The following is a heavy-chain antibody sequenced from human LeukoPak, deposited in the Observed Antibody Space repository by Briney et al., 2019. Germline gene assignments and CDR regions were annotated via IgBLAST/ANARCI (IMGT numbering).Heavy chain of an antibody. CDR3: ARDISGYYDSSGYSFDY. CDR1: GFTFDDYA. V-gene: IGHV3-43*02. CDR2: ISGDGGST. Sequence: GGSLRLSCAASGFTFDDYAMHWVRQAPGKGLEWVSLISGDGGSTYYADSVKGRFTISRDNAKNSLYLQMNSLRAEDTAVYYCARDISGYYDSSGYSFDYWGQGTLVTVSS. J-gene: IGHJ4*02. D-gene: IGHD3-22*01.